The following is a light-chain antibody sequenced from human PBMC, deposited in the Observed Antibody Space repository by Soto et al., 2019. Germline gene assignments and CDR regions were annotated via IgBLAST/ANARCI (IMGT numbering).Light chain of an antibody. CDR1: QSLLHSNGYNY. CDR3: MQALQTPRT. J-gene: IGKJ1*01. V-gene: IGKV2-28*01. Sequence: DIVMTQSPLSLPVTPGEPASISCRSSQSLLHSNGYNYLDWYLQKPGQSPQLLIYLGSNRAPGVADRFSGSGSGTDFALNSSRVEAEDVGVYYCMQALQTPRTFGQGTKVEIK. CDR2: LGS.